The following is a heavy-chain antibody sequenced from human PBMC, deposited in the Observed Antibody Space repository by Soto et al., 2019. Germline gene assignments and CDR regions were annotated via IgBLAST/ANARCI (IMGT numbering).Heavy chain of an antibody. CDR2: ISAYNGNT. CDR3: AGDGIRAVAGPVYYYYGMDV. Sequence: QVQLVQSGADVKKPGASVKVSCKASGYTFTSYGISWVRQAPGQGLEWMGWISAYNGNTNYAQKLQGRVTMTTDTPTSTAYMELRSLRSDETAVYYCAGDGIRAVAGPVYYYYGMDVRGPGTPV. V-gene: IGHV1-18*01. D-gene: IGHD6-19*01. CDR1: GYTFTSYG. J-gene: IGHJ6*01.